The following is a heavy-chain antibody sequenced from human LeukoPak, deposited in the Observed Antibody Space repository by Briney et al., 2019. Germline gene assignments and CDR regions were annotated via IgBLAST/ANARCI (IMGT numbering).Heavy chain of an antibody. V-gene: IGHV4-59*08. CDR3: ARRVVVVVAAMRSDTFDP. CDR2: IYYSGST. Sequence: PSETLSLTCTVSGGSISSYYWSWIRQPPGKGPEWIGYIYYSGSTNYNPSLKSRVTISVDTSKNQFSLKLSSVTAADTAVYYCARRVVVVVAAMRSDTFDPWGQGTLVTVSS. CDR1: GGSISSYY. D-gene: IGHD2-15*01. J-gene: IGHJ5*02.